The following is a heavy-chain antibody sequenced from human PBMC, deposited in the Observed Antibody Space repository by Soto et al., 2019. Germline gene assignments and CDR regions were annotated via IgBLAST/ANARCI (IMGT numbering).Heavy chain of an antibody. J-gene: IGHJ3*02. V-gene: IGHV3-15*01. CDR2: IKSKTDGGTT. CDR1: GFTFSNAW. D-gene: IGHD3-3*01. Sequence: GGSLRLSCAASGFTFSNAWMSWVRQAPGKGLEWVGRIKSKTDGGTTDYAAPVKGRFTISRDDSKNTLYLQMNSLKTEDTAVYYCTTGLRFQSNHHAFDIWGQGTMVTVSS. CDR3: TTGLRFQSNHHAFDI.